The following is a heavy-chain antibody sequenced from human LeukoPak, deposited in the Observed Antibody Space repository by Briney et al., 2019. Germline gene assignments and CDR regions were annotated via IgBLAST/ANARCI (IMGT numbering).Heavy chain of an antibody. CDR2: ISSSSSYI. CDR1: GFTFSSYS. CDR3: ARGSSGWPEYFQH. V-gene: IGHV3-21*01. D-gene: IGHD6-19*01. Sequence: GGPLRLSCAASGFTFSSYSMNWVRQAPGKGLEWVSSISSSSSYIYYADSVKGRFTISRDNAKNSLYLQMNSLRAEDTAVYYCARGSSGWPEYFQHWGQGTLVTVSS. J-gene: IGHJ1*01.